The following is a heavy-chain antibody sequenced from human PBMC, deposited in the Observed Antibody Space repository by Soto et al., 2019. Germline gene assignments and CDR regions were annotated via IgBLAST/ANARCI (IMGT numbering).Heavy chain of an antibody. V-gene: IGHV5-51*01. CDR2: IDPYDSDT. CDR3: ALSYGVPCAMDNFALDV. CDR1: GYSYSTYW. J-gene: IGHJ6*02. Sequence: ESVNTYCNGSGYSYSTYWIGWVRRMPGKGLESTGIIDPYDSDTRYSPSFQQQVTIPADRSVSTAYLQWSSLQASDTAMYYCALSYGVPCAMDNFALDVWGQGTTVTVSS. D-gene: IGHD1-20*01.